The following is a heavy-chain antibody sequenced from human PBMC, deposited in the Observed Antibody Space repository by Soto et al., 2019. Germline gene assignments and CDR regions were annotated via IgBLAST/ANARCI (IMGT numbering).Heavy chain of an antibody. Sequence: GGSLRLSCAASGFTFSSYSMNWVRQAPGKGLEWVSYISSSSSTIYYADSVKGRFTIARDNAKNALYLQMNSLRTEDTAVYYCAREFHPPDYWGQGTLVTVSS. CDR2: ISSSSSTI. J-gene: IGHJ4*02. CDR1: GFTFSSYS. CDR3: AREFHPPDY. V-gene: IGHV3-48*01.